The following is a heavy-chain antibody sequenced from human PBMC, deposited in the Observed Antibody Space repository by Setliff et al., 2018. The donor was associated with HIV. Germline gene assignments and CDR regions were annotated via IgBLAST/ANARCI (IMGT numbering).Heavy chain of an antibody. V-gene: IGHV4-34*01. CDR1: GGSFSGYY. CDR2: INHSGST. CDR3: ATPHREREDDAFDI. Sequence: SETLSLTCAVYGGSFSGYYWSWIRQPPGKGLEWIGEINHSGSTNYNPSLKSRVTISLDTSRNQFSLKLGSVTAADTAMYYCATPHREREDDAFDIWGQGTKVTVSS. D-gene: IGHD1-1*01. J-gene: IGHJ3*02.